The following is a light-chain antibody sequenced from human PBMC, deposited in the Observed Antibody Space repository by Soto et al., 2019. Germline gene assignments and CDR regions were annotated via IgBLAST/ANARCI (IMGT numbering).Light chain of an antibody. J-gene: IGKJ5*01. Sequence: EIVTTQSPATLSVSPGVKDTLSCRASQSVRSNLAWYQQKPGQAPRLLMYGASTRATGIPARFSGSGSGTEFTLTISSLQSEDFAVYHYQQYNNWTALTFGQGTRLEIK. CDR2: GAS. V-gene: IGKV3D-15*01. CDR3: QQYNNWTALT. CDR1: QSVRSN.